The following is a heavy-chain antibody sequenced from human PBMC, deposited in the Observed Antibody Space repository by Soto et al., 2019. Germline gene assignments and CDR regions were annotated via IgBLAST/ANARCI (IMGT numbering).Heavy chain of an antibody. CDR3: AGGILTGYYKAYYYYGMDV. CDR2: IFYSGST. J-gene: IGHJ6*02. D-gene: IGHD3-9*01. CDR1: GGSISSSSYY. V-gene: IGHV4-39*07. Sequence: SETLSLTCTVSGGSISSSSYYWGWIRQPPGKGLEWIGSIFYSGSTYYNPSLKSRVTISVDTSKNQFSLKPSSVTAADTAVYYCAGGILTGYYKAYYYYGMDVWGQGTTVTVSS.